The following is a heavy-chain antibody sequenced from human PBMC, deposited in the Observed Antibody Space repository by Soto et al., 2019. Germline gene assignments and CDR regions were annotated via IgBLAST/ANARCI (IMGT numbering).Heavy chain of an antibody. V-gene: IGHV1-8*01. CDR3: ARGYPEGRLLWFPLDY. CDR1: GYGFASCD. CDR2: VNPNRGNT. D-gene: IGHD3-10*01. Sequence: SAKVTWKACGYGFASCDINWVRQATGQGREWMGWVNPNRGNTRYAQKFQGRVTMTRNTSISTAYLELSSLRSEDTAVYYCARGYPEGRLLWFPLDYWGKGTLVTVSS. J-gene: IGHJ4*02.